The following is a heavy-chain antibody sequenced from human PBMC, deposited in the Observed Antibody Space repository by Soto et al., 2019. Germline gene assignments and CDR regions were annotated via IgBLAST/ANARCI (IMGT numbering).Heavy chain of an antibody. CDR2: IYYSGST. Sequence: SETLSLTCTVSGGSISSSSYYWGWIRQPPGKGLEWIESIYYSGSTYYNPSLKSRVTISVDTSQNQFSLQRSSVTAADTAVYYCARLNLVPANFDYWGQGTLVTVSS. CDR1: GGSISSSSYY. J-gene: IGHJ4*02. CDR3: ARLNLVPANFDY. D-gene: IGHD2-2*01. V-gene: IGHV4-39*01.